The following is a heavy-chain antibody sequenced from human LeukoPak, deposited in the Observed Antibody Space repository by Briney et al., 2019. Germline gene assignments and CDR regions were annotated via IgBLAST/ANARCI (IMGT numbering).Heavy chain of an antibody. Sequence: ESGPTLANPTQTLTLTCTFSGFSLSTSGMCVSWIRQPPGKALARLARIDWDDDKYYSTSLKTRLNISKDPSKNQVVLTTANKDPMDTATYYCGRIEALSSTRGMDVWGQGTTVTVSS. J-gene: IGHJ6*02. CDR1: GFSLSTSGMC. CDR3: GRIEALSSTRGMDV. D-gene: IGHD2-2*01. V-gene: IGHV2-70*11. CDR2: IDWDDDK.